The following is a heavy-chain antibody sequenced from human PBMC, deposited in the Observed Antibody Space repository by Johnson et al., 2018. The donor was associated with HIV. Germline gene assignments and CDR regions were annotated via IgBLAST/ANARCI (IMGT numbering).Heavy chain of an antibody. V-gene: IGHV3-30*03. D-gene: IGHD5-24*01. CDR1: GFTFSSYG. CDR2: IASGGGHE. J-gene: IGHJ3*02. CDR3: AREKGMTTIRDGFDI. Sequence: VQLVESGGGVVQPGRSLRLSCVGSGFTFSSYGMHWVRQAPGKGLEWVAVIASGGGHEVYADSVRGRFTISRDNSKNTLYLQMNSLRPEDTAVYFCAREKGMTTIRDGFDIWGQGTMGSVSS.